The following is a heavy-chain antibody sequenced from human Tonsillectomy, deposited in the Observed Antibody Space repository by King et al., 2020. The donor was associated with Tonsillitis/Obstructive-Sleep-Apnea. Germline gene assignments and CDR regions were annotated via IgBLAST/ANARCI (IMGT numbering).Heavy chain of an antibody. J-gene: IGHJ3*02. Sequence: QLQESGPGLVKPSETLSLTCTVSGGSISSSSYYWGWIRQPPGKGLEWIGSIYYSGSTYYNPSLKSRVTISVDTSKNQFSLKLSSVTAADTAGYYCARHIGYCSSTSCYDAFDIWGQGTMVTVSS. V-gene: IGHV4-39*01. CDR3: ARHIGYCSSTSCYDAFDI. CDR2: IYYSGST. D-gene: IGHD2-2*01. CDR1: GGSISSSSYY.